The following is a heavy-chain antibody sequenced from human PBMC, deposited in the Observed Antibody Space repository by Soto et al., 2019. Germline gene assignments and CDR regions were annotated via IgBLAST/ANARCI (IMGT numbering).Heavy chain of an antibody. D-gene: IGHD6-19*01. J-gene: IGHJ4*02. CDR2: ISGSGGST. CDR3: AKDKEGYSSGWLDY. Sequence: GVLRLSCAASGFTFSSYAMSWVRQAPGKGLEWVSAISGSGGSTYYADSVKGRFTISRDNSKNTLYLQMNSLRAEDTAVYYCAKDKEGYSSGWLDYWGQGTLVTVSS. V-gene: IGHV3-23*01. CDR1: GFTFSSYA.